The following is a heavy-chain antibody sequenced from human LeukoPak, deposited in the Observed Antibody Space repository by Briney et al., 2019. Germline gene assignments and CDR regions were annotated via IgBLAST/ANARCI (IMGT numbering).Heavy chain of an antibody. CDR1: GASISGYY. J-gene: IGHJ4*02. CDR3: ARHPELYFFDY. CDR2: ISYSGST. D-gene: IGHD3-10*01. V-gene: IGHV4-59*08. Sequence: SETLSLTCTVSGASISGYYWSWIRQPPGKGLEWIGYISYSGSTNYNPSLKSRVTISADTSKNQVSLTLSSVTAADTAVYYCARHPELYFFDYWGQGTLVTVSS.